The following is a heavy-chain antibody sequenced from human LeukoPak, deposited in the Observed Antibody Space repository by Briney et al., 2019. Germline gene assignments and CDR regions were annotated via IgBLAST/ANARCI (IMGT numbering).Heavy chain of an antibody. CDR2: IKSKADGGTA. V-gene: IGHV3-15*01. D-gene: IGHD1-1*01. CDR3: TTYNDKDAFNI. Sequence: GGSLRLSCAASGFTFSKDWMSWVRQAPGKGLEWVGRIKSKADGGTADYATPVKGRFTISRDDSKNTLYLQTNSLKTEDTAVYYCTTYNDKDAFNIWGQGTMVTVSS. J-gene: IGHJ3*02. CDR1: GFTFSKDW.